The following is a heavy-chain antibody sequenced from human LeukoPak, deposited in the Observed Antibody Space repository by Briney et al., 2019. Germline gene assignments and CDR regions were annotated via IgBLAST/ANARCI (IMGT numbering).Heavy chain of an antibody. Sequence: SETLSLTCAVYGGSFSGYYWSWIRQPPGKGLEWIGEINHSGSTNYNPSLKSRVTISVDTSKNQFSLKLSSVTAADTAVYYCARGQMSYYDFWSGYSSDAFDIWGQGTMVTVSS. J-gene: IGHJ3*02. CDR1: GGSFSGYY. CDR3: ARGQMSYYDFWSGYSSDAFDI. D-gene: IGHD3-3*01. CDR2: INHSGST. V-gene: IGHV4-34*01.